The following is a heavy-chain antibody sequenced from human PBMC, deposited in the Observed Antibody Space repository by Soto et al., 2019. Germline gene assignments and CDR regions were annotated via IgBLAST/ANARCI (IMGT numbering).Heavy chain of an antibody. D-gene: IGHD2-8*02. J-gene: IGHJ3*02. Sequence: GGSLRLSCVASRLSFSSSTMNWVRQAPGKGLELVSYISRSSSVIYYTDSVKGRFTISRDNVKNSLYLQMNSLRNEDTAVYYCARGLVGAFDIWGQGTMVTVSS. CDR1: RLSFSSST. V-gene: IGHV3-48*02. CDR3: ARGLVGAFDI. CDR2: ISRSSSVI.